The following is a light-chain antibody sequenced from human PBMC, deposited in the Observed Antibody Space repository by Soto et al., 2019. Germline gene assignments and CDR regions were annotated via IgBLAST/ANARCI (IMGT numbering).Light chain of an antibody. V-gene: IGKV3-15*01. CDR1: QSVSSD. Sequence: VVTQSPATLSVFPGETATLSCRAGQSVSSDLAWYQQRPGQAPRLLIYGAPTRATGIPARFRGSGSGTEFRLTISSLQSEDFATYYCQQYNTWHPKMAFGRGTKVDIK. J-gene: IGKJ1*01. CDR3: QQYNTWHPKMA. CDR2: GAP.